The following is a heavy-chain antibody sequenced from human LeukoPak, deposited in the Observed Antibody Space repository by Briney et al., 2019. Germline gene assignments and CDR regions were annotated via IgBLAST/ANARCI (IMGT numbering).Heavy chain of an antibody. J-gene: IGHJ4*02. Sequence: GGSQRLSCVASGFVFNNYGMNWVRQAPGSGLEWVAFIRYSGSRIYYADSVKGRFTISRDNAKNSLYLQMNSLRAEDTAVYYCARDLYPGYWGQGTLVTVSS. CDR2: IRYSGSRI. CDR3: ARDLYPGY. CDR1: GFVFNNYG. D-gene: IGHD3-16*01. V-gene: IGHV3-30*02.